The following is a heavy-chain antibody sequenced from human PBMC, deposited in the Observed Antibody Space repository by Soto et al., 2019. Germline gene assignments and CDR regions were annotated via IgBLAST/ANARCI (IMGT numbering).Heavy chain of an antibody. CDR1: GGTLGNSA. V-gene: IGHV1-69*12. D-gene: IGHD3-3*01. J-gene: IGHJ5*02. CDR2: IVPMFGTA. CDR3: ARDGDPESAFWRCSLGGGRCDH. Sequence: QVQLVQSGAEVKKPGSSVNVSCKTSGGTLGNSAVAWVRQAPGQGLEWMGGIVPMFGTANYAQKFQGRLTITADDSTSTASMELRSLRSDDTAVYYCARDGDPESAFWRCSLGGGRCDHWGQGTLVTVSS.